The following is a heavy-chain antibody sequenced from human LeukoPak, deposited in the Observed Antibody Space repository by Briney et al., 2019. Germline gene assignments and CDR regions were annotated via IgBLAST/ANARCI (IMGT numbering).Heavy chain of an antibody. D-gene: IGHD2/OR15-2a*01. Sequence: GGSLRLSCAASGFTFSSYGMHWVRQAPGKGLEWVAVIWYDGSNKYYADSVKGRFTISRDNSKNTLYLQMNSLRAEDTAVYYCARDVNHLDAFDIWGQGTMVTVSS. CDR2: IWYDGSNK. J-gene: IGHJ3*02. CDR3: ARDVNHLDAFDI. CDR1: GFTFSSYG. V-gene: IGHV3-33*01.